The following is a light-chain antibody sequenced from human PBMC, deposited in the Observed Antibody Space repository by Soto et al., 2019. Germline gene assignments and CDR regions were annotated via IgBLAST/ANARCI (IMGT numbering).Light chain of an antibody. V-gene: IGKV3-11*01. CDR2: DSS. CDR1: QSVSSY. CDR3: QQRSVWPLT. Sequence: EIVLTQFPATLSLSPGDGATLSCRASQSVSSYLAWYQQKRGQAPRLLIYDSSNRATGILARFSGSGSGTDFSLIISSLEPEDFAVYYCQQRSVWPLTFGGGTKVEIK. J-gene: IGKJ4*01.